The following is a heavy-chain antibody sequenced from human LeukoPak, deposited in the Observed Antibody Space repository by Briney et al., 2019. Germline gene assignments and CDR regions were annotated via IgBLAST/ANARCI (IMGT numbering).Heavy chain of an antibody. CDR2: INPNSGDT. CDR3: AKIVALGSAYIDY. D-gene: IGHD3-10*01. J-gene: IGHJ4*02. CDR1: GYTFTTYN. V-gene: IGHV1-2*02. Sequence: GASVKVSCKASGYTFTTYNINWVRQAPGQGLEWMGWINPNSGDTKYAQKFQGRVTMTRDTSISTAYMELSRLTSDDTAVFYCAKIVALGSAYIDYWGQGTLVTVSS.